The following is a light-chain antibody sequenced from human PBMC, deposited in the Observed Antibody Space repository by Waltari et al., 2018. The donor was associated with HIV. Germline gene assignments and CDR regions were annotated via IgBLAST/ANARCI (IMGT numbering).Light chain of an antibody. Sequence: DIVMTQSPATLSVSPGERATLSCRASQSVSSNLAGCQQKPGPAPRVLIYGASTRATGIPARFSGSGSGTEFTLTISSLQSEDFAVYYCHQYNNWPQTFGQGTKVEIK. CDR3: HQYNNWPQT. J-gene: IGKJ1*01. CDR1: QSVSSN. CDR2: GAS. V-gene: IGKV3-15*01.